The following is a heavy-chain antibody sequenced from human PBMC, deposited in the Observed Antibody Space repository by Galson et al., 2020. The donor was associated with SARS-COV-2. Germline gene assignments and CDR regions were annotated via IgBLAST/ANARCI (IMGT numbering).Heavy chain of an antibody. Sequence: GGSLRLSCAASGFTFSSYWMHWVRQAPGKGLVWVSRINSDGSSTSYADSVKGRFTISRDNAKHTLYLQMNSLRAEDTAVYYCARDVNYDFWSGDSMGYWGQGSLVTVSS. D-gene: IGHD3-3*01. V-gene: IGHV3-74*01. J-gene: IGHJ4*02. CDR3: ARDVNYDFWSGDSMGY. CDR1: GFTFSSYW. CDR2: INSDGSST.